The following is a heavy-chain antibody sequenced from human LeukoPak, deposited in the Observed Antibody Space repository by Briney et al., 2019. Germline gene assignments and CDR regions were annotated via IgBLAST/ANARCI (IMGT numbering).Heavy chain of an antibody. Sequence: SETLSLTCTVSGGSISSSSYYWGWIRQPPGKGLEWIGSIYYSGSTYYNPSLKSRVTISVDTSKNQFSLKLSSVTAADTAVYYCARASSSNSGAGYYYMDVWGKGTTVTVSS. V-gene: IGHV4-39*01. CDR1: GGSISSSSYY. CDR2: IYYSGST. J-gene: IGHJ6*03. CDR3: ARASSSNSGAGYYYMDV. D-gene: IGHD2-15*01.